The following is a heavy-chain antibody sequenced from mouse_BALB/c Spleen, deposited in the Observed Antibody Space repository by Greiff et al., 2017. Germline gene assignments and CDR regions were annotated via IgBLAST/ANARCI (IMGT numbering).Heavy chain of an antibody. D-gene: IGHD1-1*01. CDR1: GFNIKDTY. V-gene: IGHV14-3*02. CDR3: ARWGITTVKDAMDY. Sequence: VQLQQSGAELVKPGASVKLSCTASGFNIKDTYMHWVKQRPEQGLEWIGRIDPANGNTKYDPKFQGKATITADTSSNTAYLQLSSLTSEDTAVYYCARWGITTVKDAMDYWGQGTSVTVAS. CDR2: IDPANGNT. J-gene: IGHJ4*01.